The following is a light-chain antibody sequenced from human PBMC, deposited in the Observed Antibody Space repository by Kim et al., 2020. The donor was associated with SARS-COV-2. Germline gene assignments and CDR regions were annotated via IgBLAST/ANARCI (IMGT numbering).Light chain of an antibody. CDR3: AAWDDALTGWM. CDR1: RSNIGSNY. V-gene: IGLV1-47*01. Sequence: GQTVSISCSGSRSNIGSNYVHWYQHLPGAAPKLLIQRNNQRPSGVPDRFSGSKSGTSASLAISGLRSEDAADYYCAAWDDALTGWMFGGGTQLTVL. CDR2: RNN. J-gene: IGLJ3*02.